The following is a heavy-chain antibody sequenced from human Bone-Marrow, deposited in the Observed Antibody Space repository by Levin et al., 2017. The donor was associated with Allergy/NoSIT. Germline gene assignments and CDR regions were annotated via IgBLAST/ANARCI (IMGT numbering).Heavy chain of an antibody. J-gene: IGHJ6*02. CDR3: ARDIGQPDSYDYYFYGMDV. V-gene: IGHV3-33*01. Sequence: GESLKISCAASGFTFRGYGFHWVRQAPGKGLEWVAVIWLDGRSQHYADSVKGRFTISRDNSQNTLWLQMNSLRAADTAIYYCARDIGQPDSYDYYFYGMDVWGQGTTVTVSS. CDR2: IWLDGRSQ. CDR1: GFTFRGYG. D-gene: IGHD1-26*01.